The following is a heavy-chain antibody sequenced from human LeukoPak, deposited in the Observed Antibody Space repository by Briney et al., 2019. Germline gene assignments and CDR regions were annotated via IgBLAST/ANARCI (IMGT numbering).Heavy chain of an antibody. CDR1: GGSFSGYY. V-gene: IGHV4-34*01. J-gene: IGHJ3*02. Sequence: SETLSLTCAVYGGSFSGYYWSWIRQPPGKGLEWIGEINHSGSTNYNPSLKSRVTISVDTSKNQFSLKLSSVTAADTAVYYCALLEMAIMWDDAFDIWGQGTMVTVSS. CDR2: INHSGST. CDR3: ALLEMAIMWDDAFDI. D-gene: IGHD5-24*01.